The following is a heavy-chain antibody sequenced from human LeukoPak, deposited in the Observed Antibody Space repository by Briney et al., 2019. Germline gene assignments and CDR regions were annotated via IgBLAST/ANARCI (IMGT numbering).Heavy chain of an antibody. CDR2: IYTSGST. CDR1: GGSISSGSYY. D-gene: IGHD3-16*01. V-gene: IGHV4-61*02. Sequence: SETLSLTCTVSGGSISSGSYYWSWIRQPAGKGLEWIGRIYTSGSTNYNPSLKSRVTISVDTSKNQFSLKLSSVTAADTAVYYCACLLGYFDYWGQGTLVTVSS. J-gene: IGHJ4*02. CDR3: ACLLGYFDY.